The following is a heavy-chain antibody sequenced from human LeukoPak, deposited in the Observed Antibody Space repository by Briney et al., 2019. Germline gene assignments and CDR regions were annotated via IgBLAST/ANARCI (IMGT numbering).Heavy chain of an antibody. Sequence: GGSLRLSCAASGFTFSSYWMAWVRQAPGKGLEWVANIRQDGGEIYYVDSVKGRFILSRDNAKNSLYLEMKSLRDEDTAVYYCARDKIVGATNFDSWGQGTLVTVSS. CDR1: GFTFSSYW. J-gene: IGHJ4*02. V-gene: IGHV3-7*01. CDR3: ARDKIVGATNFDS. CDR2: IRQDGGEI. D-gene: IGHD1-26*01.